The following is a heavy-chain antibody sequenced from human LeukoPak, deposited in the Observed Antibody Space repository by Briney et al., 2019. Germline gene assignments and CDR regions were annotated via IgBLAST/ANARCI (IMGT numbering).Heavy chain of an antibody. D-gene: IGHD3-22*01. CDR3: ARERSSGYYIGRFDP. CDR1: GGSISSYY. Sequence: SETLSLTCTVSGGSISSYYWSWIRQPPGKGLGWIGYIYYSGSTNYNPSLKSRVTISVDTSKNQFSLKLSSVTAADTAVYYCARERSSGYYIGRFDPWGQGTLVTVSS. J-gene: IGHJ5*02. V-gene: IGHV4-59*01. CDR2: IYYSGST.